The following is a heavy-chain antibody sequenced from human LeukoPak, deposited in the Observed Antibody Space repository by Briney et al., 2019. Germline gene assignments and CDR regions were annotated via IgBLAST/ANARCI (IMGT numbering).Heavy chain of an antibody. CDR1: GFTFSSYS. CDR2: ISSSGSYI. Sequence: GGSLRLSCAASGFTFSSYSMNWVRQAPGKGLEWVSSISSSGSYIYYADSVKGRFTISRDNAKNPLYLQMNSLRAVDTAVYYCARGYYGDPSQVYYFDYWGQGTLVTVSS. D-gene: IGHD4-17*01. J-gene: IGHJ4*02. V-gene: IGHV3-21*01. CDR3: ARGYYGDPSQVYYFDY.